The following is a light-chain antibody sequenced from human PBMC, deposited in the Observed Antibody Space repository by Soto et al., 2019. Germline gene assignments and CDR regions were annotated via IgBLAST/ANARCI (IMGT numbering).Light chain of an antibody. Sequence: IVFTHSPGTLPLSPGERATLPCRASQSVSSSYLAWYQQKPGQSPMLLIYGVSSRATGIPDRFSGSGSGTDFTLTISRLEPEDFAVYYCQQYGSSPRTFGQGTKVDIK. CDR2: GVS. V-gene: IGKV3-20*01. J-gene: IGKJ1*01. CDR1: QSVSSSY. CDR3: QQYGSSPRT.